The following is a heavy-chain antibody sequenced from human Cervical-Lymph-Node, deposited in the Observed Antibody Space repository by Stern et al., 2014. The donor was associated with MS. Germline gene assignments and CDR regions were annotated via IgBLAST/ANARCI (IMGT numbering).Heavy chain of an antibody. Sequence: QVQLVESGGGLVKPGGSLRLSCAASGFSFRNYYMSWIRQAPGKGLELVSYISSSGDHIDYADSVKRRLTISMDNAKNSLYLQMNSLRADDTAIYYCVRADGSTDDYWGQGTLATVSS. D-gene: IGHD3-10*01. CDR3: VRADGSTDDY. CDR2: ISSSGDHI. J-gene: IGHJ4*02. CDR1: GFSFRNYY. V-gene: IGHV3-11*01.